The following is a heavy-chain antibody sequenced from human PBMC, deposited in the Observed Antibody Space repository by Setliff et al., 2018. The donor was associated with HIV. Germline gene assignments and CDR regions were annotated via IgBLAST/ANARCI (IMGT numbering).Heavy chain of an antibody. D-gene: IGHD1-1*01. V-gene: IGHV4-34*01. CDR3: ARHVYRGRAASAHLDPFDF. J-gene: IGHJ4*02. CDR2: INHSGST. Sequence: SETLSLTCAVYGGSFSGYYWSWIRPPPGKGLEWIGEINHSGSTNYNPSLKSRVPISVDTSKNQFSLKLSSVTSADKAVFYCARHVYRGRAASAHLDPFDFWGQGTLVTVSS. CDR1: GGSFSGYY.